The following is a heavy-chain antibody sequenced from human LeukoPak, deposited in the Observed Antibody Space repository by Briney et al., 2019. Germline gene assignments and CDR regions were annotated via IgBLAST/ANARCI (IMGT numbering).Heavy chain of an antibody. Sequence: SETLSLTCTVSGGSISSYYWSWIRQPPGKGLEWIGYIYYSGSTNYNPSLKSRVTISVDTSKNQFSLKLSSATAADTAVYYCARHYGSSSYYYYYGMDVWGQGTTVTVSS. CDR3: ARHYGSSSYYYYYGMDV. CDR2: IYYSGST. V-gene: IGHV4-59*08. J-gene: IGHJ6*02. CDR1: GGSISSYY. D-gene: IGHD6-13*01.